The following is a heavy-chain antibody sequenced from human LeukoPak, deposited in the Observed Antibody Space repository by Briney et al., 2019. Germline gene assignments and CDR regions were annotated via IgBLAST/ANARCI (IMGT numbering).Heavy chain of an antibody. Sequence: GGSLRLSCVVSGFTVNNKYMSWVRQSPGKGLEWVSVIYTGGSTYYADSVKGRFTISRVISMNTLYLQMNSLRAEDTALYYCARGYCSGGNCYDYWGQGTLVTVSS. J-gene: IGHJ4*02. V-gene: IGHV3-66*01. CDR3: ARGYCSGGNCYDY. D-gene: IGHD2-15*01. CDR1: GFTVNNKY. CDR2: IYTGGST.